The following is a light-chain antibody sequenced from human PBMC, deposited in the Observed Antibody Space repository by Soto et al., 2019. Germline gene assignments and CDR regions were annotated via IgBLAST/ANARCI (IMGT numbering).Light chain of an antibody. Sequence: QSVLTQPPSASGTPGQRVTISCFGGSSNIGRNAVNWYQQLPGTAPKLLIYGNNQRPSGVPDRFSGSKSGTSASLAIRGLQSEDEADYYCATWDASLNGYVFGAGTKVTV. CDR2: GNN. J-gene: IGLJ1*01. CDR1: SSNIGRNA. V-gene: IGLV1-44*01. CDR3: ATWDASLNGYV.